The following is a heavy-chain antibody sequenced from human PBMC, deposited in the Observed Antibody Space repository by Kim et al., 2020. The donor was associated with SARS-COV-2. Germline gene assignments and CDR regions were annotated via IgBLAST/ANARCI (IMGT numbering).Heavy chain of an antibody. CDR2: IYYSGST. J-gene: IGHJ5*02. Sequence: SETLSLTCTVSGGSISSYYWSWIRQPPGKGLEWIGYIYYSGSTNYNPSLKSRVTISVDTSKNQFSLKLSSVTAADTAVYYCARGRRWFDPWGQGTLVTVS. V-gene: IGHV4-59*13. CDR1: GGSISSYY. CDR3: ARGRRWFDP.